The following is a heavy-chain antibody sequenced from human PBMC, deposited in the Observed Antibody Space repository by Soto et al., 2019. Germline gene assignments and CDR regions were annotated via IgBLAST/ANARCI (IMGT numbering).Heavy chain of an antibody. CDR1: GFSIQTSYF. Sequence: AGTLSRTCGVSGFSIQTSYFWGWFRQPPGKGLEWIGLISHSGKAISHPSFASRATISLDTSNNAFSLTLQYVTAADTAVYYCARGPSFRRVGVPLDSWGQGTLVTVSS. V-gene: IGHV4-38-2*01. J-gene: IGHJ4*02. D-gene: IGHD3-16*02. CDR2: ISHSGKA. CDR3: ARGPSFRRVGVPLDS.